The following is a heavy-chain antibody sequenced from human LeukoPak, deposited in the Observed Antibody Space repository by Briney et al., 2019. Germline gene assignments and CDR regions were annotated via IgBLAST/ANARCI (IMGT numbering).Heavy chain of an antibody. CDR3: ARDLYGSGSYYSGANWFDP. J-gene: IGHJ5*02. Sequence: KTGGSLRLSCAASGFTFSSYSMNWVRQAPGKGLEWVSSISSSSSYIYYADSVKGRFTISRDNARNSLYLQMNSLRAEDTAVYYCARDLYGSGSYYSGANWFDPWGQGTLVTVSS. CDR2: ISSSSSYI. D-gene: IGHD3-10*01. V-gene: IGHV3-21*04. CDR1: GFTFSSYS.